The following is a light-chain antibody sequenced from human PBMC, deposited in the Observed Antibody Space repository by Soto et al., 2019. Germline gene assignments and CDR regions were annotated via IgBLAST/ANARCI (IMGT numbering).Light chain of an antibody. J-gene: IGKJ4*01. V-gene: IGKV3-15*01. CDR2: DTS. CDR3: HPYNNWPLT. CDR1: QGIGET. Sequence: ISQSPATPSVAPGEGATLSYTSSQGIGETLTWYQHKPDQTPSLLIYDTSTRATGVPTRFSGSRYGAEFTLDITGLQSGAFAVYYCHPYNNWPLTFGGGTKVDI.